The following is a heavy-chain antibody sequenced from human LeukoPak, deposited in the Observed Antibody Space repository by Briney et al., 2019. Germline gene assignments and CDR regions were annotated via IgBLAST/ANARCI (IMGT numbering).Heavy chain of an antibody. Sequence: PGGSLRLSCAASGFIFSNYWMSWVRQPPGKGLEWVANIKQDGSEKYYVDSVRGRFTISRDNAKNSLYLQMNSLRAEDTAVYYCARDLEDYNNYGEMAIWGQGTLVTVAS. V-gene: IGHV3-7*01. CDR3: ARDLEDYNNYGEMAI. CDR1: GFIFSNYW. J-gene: IGHJ4*02. CDR2: IKQDGSEK. D-gene: IGHD4-11*01.